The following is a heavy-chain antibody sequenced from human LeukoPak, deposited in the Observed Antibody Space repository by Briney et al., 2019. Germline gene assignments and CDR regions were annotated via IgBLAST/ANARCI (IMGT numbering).Heavy chain of an antibody. CDR2: IKPDGGDK. CDR3: ARDRSTVAGIDY. Sequence: GGSLRLSCAASGFTFSTYWMAWVRQAQGKGLEWVATIKPDGGDKYYVDSVKGRFTISRDNARNSLFLQMNSLRAEDTAVYYCARDRSTVAGIDYWGQGTLVTVSS. D-gene: IGHD6-19*01. V-gene: IGHV3-7*01. CDR1: GFTFSTYW. J-gene: IGHJ4*02.